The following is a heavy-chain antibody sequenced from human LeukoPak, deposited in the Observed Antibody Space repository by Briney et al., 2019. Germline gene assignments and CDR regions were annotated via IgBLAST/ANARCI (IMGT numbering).Heavy chain of an antibody. CDR2: IKEDGNER. D-gene: IGHD4-11*01. CDR1: GFTFSSYQ. V-gene: IGHV3-7*01. Sequence: GGSLRLSCAASGFTFSSYQMSWVRQAPGKGLERVANIKEDGNERYYLDSVKGRFTISRDNDNNSLYLQMNSLRAEDTAVYYGARGGETKLTYWGQGTLVTVSS. J-gene: IGHJ4*02. CDR3: ARGGETKLTY.